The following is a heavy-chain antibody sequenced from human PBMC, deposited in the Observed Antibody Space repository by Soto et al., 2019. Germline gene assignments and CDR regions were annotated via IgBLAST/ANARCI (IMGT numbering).Heavy chain of an antibody. CDR1: GFTFSVYK. CDR3: ADAKLLPFGY. D-gene: IGHD3-3*01. J-gene: IGHJ4*02. Sequence: PGESLKISCSTSGFTFSVYKMHWVRQAPGKGLEYVSGISNQGDTTYYADSVKGRFTISRDNSKNTLYFQMSSLRPEDTAVYYCADAKLLPFGYWGQGTKVTVSS. CDR2: ISNQGDTT. V-gene: IGHV3-64D*06.